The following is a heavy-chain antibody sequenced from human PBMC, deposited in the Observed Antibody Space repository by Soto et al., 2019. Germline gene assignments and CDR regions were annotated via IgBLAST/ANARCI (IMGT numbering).Heavy chain of an antibody. CDR1: CGTSIGYD. Sequence: LTWSVACGTSIGYDGSWIRTTPGKGLEWIGYIYYSGSTNYNPSLKSRVTISVDTSKNQFSLKLSSVTAADTAVYYCAGGPYYYDSSGIRHRDYYYYYGMDVWGQGTTVPV. D-gene: IGHD3-22*01. J-gene: IGHJ6*02. V-gene: IGHV4-59*01. CDR3: AGGPYYYDSSGIRHRDYYYYYGMDV. CDR2: IYYSGST.